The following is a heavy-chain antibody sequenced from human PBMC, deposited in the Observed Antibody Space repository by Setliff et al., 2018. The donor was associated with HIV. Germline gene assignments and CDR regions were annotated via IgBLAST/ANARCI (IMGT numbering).Heavy chain of an antibody. Sequence: EASVKVSCKASGYMFSGFHMHWVRQAAGQGLEWMDRINPNSGGTNYAQKFQGRVTMTRDTSISTAYMELSRLRSDDTAVYYCARDWAEDYYGSGSFQYWGQGTLVTVSS. CDR2: INPNSGGT. V-gene: IGHV1-2*06. CDR1: GYMFSGFH. J-gene: IGHJ1*01. D-gene: IGHD3-10*01. CDR3: ARDWAEDYYGSGSFQY.